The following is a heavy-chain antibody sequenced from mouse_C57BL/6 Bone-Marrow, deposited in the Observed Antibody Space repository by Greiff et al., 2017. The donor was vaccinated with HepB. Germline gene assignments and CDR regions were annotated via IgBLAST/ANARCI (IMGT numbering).Heavy chain of an antibody. CDR2: ISNGGDYI. V-gene: IGHV5S21*01. CDR3: ACAVYYCDGVAAWFAY. CDR1: GFTFSSYA. J-gene: IGHJ3*01. D-gene: IGHD2-13*01. Sequence: EVKLVESGEGLVKPGGSLKLSCAASGFTFSSYAMSWVRQTPEKRLEWVAYISNGGDYIYYADTVKGRFTISRDNARNTLYLQLSSLKSEDTALYYCACAVYYCDGVAAWFAYWGQGTLVTVSA.